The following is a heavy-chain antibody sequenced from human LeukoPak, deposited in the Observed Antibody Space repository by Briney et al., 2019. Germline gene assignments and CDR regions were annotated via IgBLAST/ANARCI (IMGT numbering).Heavy chain of an antibody. CDR1: GGSISSYY. CDR3: AGSRYSSSWYIFNY. CDR2: IYSSGST. D-gene: IGHD6-13*01. Sequence: SETLSLTCTVSGGSISSYYWNWIRQPPGKGLEWIGYIYSSGSTNYNPSLNSRVTMSVDTSKNQFSLQLSSVTAADTAVYYCAGSRYSSSWYIFNYWGQGALVTVSS. V-gene: IGHV4-59*01. J-gene: IGHJ4*02.